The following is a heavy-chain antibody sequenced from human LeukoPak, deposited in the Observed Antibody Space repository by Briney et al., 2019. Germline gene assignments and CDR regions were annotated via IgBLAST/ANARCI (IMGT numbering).Heavy chain of an antibody. CDR2: IYHSGST. CDR1: GGSISSGGYY. J-gene: IGHJ4*02. Sequence: PSQTLSLTCTVSGGSISSGGYYWSWIRQPPGKGLEWIGCIYHSGSTYYNPSLKSRVTISVDRSKNQFSLKLSSVTAADTAVYYCARDPGRYFDYWGQGTLVTVSS. V-gene: IGHV4-30-2*01. CDR3: ARDPGRYFDY.